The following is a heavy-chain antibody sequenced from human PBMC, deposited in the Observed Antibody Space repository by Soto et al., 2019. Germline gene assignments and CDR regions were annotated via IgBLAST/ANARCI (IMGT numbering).Heavy chain of an antibody. CDR3: ARESIAAAKPGDDWFDP. V-gene: IGHV1-18*01. CDR1: GYTFTSYG. J-gene: IGHJ5*02. Sequence: QVQRVQSGAEVKKPGASVKVSCKACGYTFTSYGISWVRQAPGQGLEWMGWISAYNGNTNYAQKLQGRVTMTTDTSTSTAYMELRSLRSDDTAVYYCARESIAAAKPGDDWFDPWGQGTLVTVSS. CDR2: ISAYNGNT. D-gene: IGHD6-13*01.